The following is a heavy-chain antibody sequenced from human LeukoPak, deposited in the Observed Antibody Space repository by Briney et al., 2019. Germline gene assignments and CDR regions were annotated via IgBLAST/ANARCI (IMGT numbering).Heavy chain of an antibody. D-gene: IGHD5-18*01. V-gene: IGHV1-3*01. J-gene: IGHJ5*02. CDR2: INAGNGNT. CDR3: ARATAQLWFFTVVENWFDP. Sequence: ASVTVSFTASGYTFIIYAMHWVRQAPGQRLEWMGWINAGNGNTKYSQKFQGRVTITRDTSASTAYMELSSLRSEDTAVYYCARATAQLWFFTVVENWFDPWGQGTLVTVSS. CDR1: GYTFIIYA.